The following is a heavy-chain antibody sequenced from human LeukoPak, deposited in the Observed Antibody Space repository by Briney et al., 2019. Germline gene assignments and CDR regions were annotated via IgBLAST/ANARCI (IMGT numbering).Heavy chain of an antibody. D-gene: IGHD3-3*01. CDR2: ISAYNGNT. Sequence: ASVKVSCKASGYTFTSYGISWVRQAPGQGLEWMGWISAYNGNTNYAQKLQGRVTMTTDTSTSTAYIELRSLRSDDTAVYYCARGSYVQFLEWYFDYWGQGTLVTVSS. J-gene: IGHJ4*02. CDR1: GYTFTSYG. V-gene: IGHV1-18*01. CDR3: ARGSYVQFLEWYFDY.